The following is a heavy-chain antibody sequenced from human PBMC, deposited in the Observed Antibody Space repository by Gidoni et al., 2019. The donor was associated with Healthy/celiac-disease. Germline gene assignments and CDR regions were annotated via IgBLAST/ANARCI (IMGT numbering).Heavy chain of an antibody. CDR2: IRYDGSNK. J-gene: IGHJ6*03. CDR3: AKEGSSSSYYYYYMDV. D-gene: IGHD6-6*01. Sequence: QVQLVESGGGVVQPGGSLRLSCAAYGFTFSSYGMHWVRQAPGKGLEWVAFIRYDGSNKYYADSVKGRFTISRDNSKNTLYLQMNSLRAEDTAVYYCAKEGSSSSYYYYYMDVWGKGTTVTVSS. V-gene: IGHV3-30*02. CDR1: GFTFSSYG.